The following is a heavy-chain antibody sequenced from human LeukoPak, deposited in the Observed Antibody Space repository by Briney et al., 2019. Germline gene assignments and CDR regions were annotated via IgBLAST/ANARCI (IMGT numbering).Heavy chain of an antibody. CDR1: GFIVSSNY. Sequence: GGSLRLSCAASGFIVSSNYMSWVRQAPGKGLEWVSIIYDDDQTHYADSVKGRFTISRDNSKNTVYLQMNSLRAEDTALYYCAKTHNWYYDYWGQGTLVTVSS. V-gene: IGHV3-53*01. CDR3: AKTHNWYYDY. CDR2: IYDDDQT. J-gene: IGHJ4*02. D-gene: IGHD1-1*01.